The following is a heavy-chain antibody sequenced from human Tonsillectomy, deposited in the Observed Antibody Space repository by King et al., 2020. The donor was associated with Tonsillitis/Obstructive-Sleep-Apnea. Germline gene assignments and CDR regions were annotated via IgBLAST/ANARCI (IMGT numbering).Heavy chain of an antibody. CDR3: ARVGYCSSTSCLDILDY. CDR1: GYTFTSYD. J-gene: IGHJ4*02. Sequence: QLVQSGAEVKKPGASVKVSCKASGYTFTSYDINWVRQATGQGLEWMGWMNPNSGNTGYAQKFKGRVTMTRNTSISTAYMELSSLRSVDTAVYYWARVGYCSSTSCLDILDYWGPGTLVTVSS. D-gene: IGHD2-2*01. CDR2: MNPNSGNT. V-gene: IGHV1-8*01.